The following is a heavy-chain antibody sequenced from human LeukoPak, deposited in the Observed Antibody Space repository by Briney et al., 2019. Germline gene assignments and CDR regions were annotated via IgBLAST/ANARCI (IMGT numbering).Heavy chain of an antibody. D-gene: IGHD3-10*01. CDR1: GGSISSYY. Sequence: SETLSLTCTVSGGSISSYYWSWILQPAGKGLEWIGRIYTSGSTNYNPSLKSRVTMSVDTSKNQFSLKLSSVTAADTAVYYCARELLWFGTYYYGMDVWGQGTTVTVSS. V-gene: IGHV4-4*07. CDR2: IYTSGST. J-gene: IGHJ6*02. CDR3: ARELLWFGTYYYGMDV.